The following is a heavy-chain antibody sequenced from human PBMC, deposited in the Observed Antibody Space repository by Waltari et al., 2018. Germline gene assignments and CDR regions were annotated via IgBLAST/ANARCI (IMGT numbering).Heavy chain of an antibody. D-gene: IGHD3-3*01. CDR1: GYTFSDYG. CDR3: ARERHRLMEEGYLMALDP. V-gene: IGHV1-18*01. CDR2: ISGKNGQT. Sequence: QVQLVQSGAEVKKPGASVKVSCKASGYTFSDYGISWVRQAPGQGLEWMGWISGKNGQTNHAHKFQGRLIMTEDTSATTVYMELTYLTSDDTAVYYCARERHRLMEEGYLMALDPWGQGTLVTVSS. J-gene: IGHJ5*02.